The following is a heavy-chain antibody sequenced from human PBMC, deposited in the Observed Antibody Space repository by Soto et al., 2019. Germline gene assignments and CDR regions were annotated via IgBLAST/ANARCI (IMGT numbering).Heavy chain of an antibody. V-gene: IGHV5-51*01. CDR2: IYPGDSDT. J-gene: IGHJ6*02. D-gene: IGHD2-15*01. CDR1: GYSFTSYW. CDR3: ARLGFYYYYGMDV. Sequence: PGESLRVSCKGSGYSFTSYWIGWVRQMPGKGLEWMGIIYPGDSDTRYSPSFQGQVTISADKSISTAYLQWSSLKASDTAMYYYARLGFYYYYGMDVWGQGTTVTVSS.